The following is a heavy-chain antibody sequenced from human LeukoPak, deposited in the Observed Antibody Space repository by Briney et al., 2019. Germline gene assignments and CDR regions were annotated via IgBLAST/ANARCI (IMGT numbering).Heavy chain of an antibody. CDR2: ISSSSSYI. CDR1: GFTFSSYS. V-gene: IGHV3-21*01. J-gene: IGHJ4*02. D-gene: IGHD6-19*01. Sequence: PGGSLRLSCAASGFTFSSYSMNWVRQAPGKGLEWVSSISSSSSYIYYADSVKGRFTISRDNAKNSLYLQMNSLRAEDTAVYYCARGRDVAVAGKEGYYFDYWGQGTLVTVSS. CDR3: ARGRDVAVAGKEGYYFDY.